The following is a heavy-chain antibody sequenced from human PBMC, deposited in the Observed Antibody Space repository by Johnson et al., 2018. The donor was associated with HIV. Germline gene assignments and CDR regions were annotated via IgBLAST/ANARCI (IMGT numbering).Heavy chain of an antibody. J-gene: IGHJ3*02. CDR1: GFTFSDYY. Sequence: QVQLVESGGGLVKLGGSLRLSCAASGFTFSDYYMSWIRSAPGKGLAWVSYISSSGSTIYYAASVKGRFTISRDNAKNSLYLQMNSLRAEDMAVYYCAKSTQATILKESGPYGAFDIWGQGTMVTVSS. CDR2: ISSSGSTI. V-gene: IGHV3-11*04. CDR3: AKSTQATILKESGPYGAFDI. D-gene: IGHD1-14*01.